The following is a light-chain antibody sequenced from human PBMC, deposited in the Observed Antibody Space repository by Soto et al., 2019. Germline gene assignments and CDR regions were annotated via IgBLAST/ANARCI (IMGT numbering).Light chain of an antibody. V-gene: IGKV1-27*01. CDR2: TSS. CDR3: QKHDGAPST. J-gene: IGKJ4*01. Sequence: DIQMTQSPSSLSASVGGTVTITCRASQGVGNYISWYQQKPGKVPKRLIYTSSTLQSGVPSRFSGSRSGTDFTLTISSLQPEDVATYYCQKHDGAPSTLGGGTKVDI. CDR1: QGVGNY.